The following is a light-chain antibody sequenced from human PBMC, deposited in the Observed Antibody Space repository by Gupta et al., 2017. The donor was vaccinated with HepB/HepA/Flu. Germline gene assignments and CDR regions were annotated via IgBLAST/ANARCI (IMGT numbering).Light chain of an antibody. Sequence: STLSASVGDRVTITCRASQSISSWLAWYQQKPGKAPKLLIYKASSLESGVPSRFSGSGSGTEFTLTISSLQPDDFATYYCQQYNSYPFTFGHGTKVDIK. CDR3: QQYNSYPFT. V-gene: IGKV1-5*03. CDR1: QSISSW. J-gene: IGKJ3*01. CDR2: KAS.